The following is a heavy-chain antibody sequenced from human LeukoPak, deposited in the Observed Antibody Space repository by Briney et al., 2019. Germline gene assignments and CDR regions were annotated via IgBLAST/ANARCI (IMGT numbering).Heavy chain of an antibody. D-gene: IGHD3-22*01. CDR1: GFTFSSYA. V-gene: IGHV3-23*01. CDR3: AKRGQDYYDSSGYYHQD. Sequence: GGSLRLSCAASGFTFSSYAVSWVRQAPGKGLEWLSTISAGGSTYYADSVKGRFAISRDNSGNTLYLQMNSLRAEDTGVYYCAKRGQDYYDSSGYYHQDWGQGTLVIVSS. CDR2: ISAGGST. J-gene: IGHJ4*02.